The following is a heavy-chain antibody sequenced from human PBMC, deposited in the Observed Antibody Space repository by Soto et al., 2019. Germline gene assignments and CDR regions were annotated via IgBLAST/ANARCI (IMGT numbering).Heavy chain of an antibody. CDR3: ARRPGSWFDP. J-gene: IGHJ5*02. CDR2: IFPSDSDT. V-gene: IGHV5-51*01. Sequence: PGESLKISCKASGYSFTTSWIGWVRQMPGKGLEWMGIIFPSDSDTRYSPSFQGQVTISVDKSISTAYLQWSSLKASDTAMYYCARRPGSWFDPWGQRTLVTVS. D-gene: IGHD3-10*01. CDR1: GYSFTTSW.